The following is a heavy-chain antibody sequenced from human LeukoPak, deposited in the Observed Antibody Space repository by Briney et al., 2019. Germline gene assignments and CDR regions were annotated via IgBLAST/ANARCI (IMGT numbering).Heavy chain of an antibody. CDR2: IYYSGTT. CDR3: ARLAKIENRSLAYYFDY. D-gene: IGHD1-26*01. J-gene: IGHJ4*02. Sequence: SETLSLTCTVSGGSISSYYWSWIRQPPGKGLEYIGYIYYSGTTNYNPSLKSRVTISVVTSKNQFSLKLISVTAADTAVYYCARLAKIENRSLAYYFDYWGQGTLVTVSS. CDR1: GGSISSYY. V-gene: IGHV4-59*01.